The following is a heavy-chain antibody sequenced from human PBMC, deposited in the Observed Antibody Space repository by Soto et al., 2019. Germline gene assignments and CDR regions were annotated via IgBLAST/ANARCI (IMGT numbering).Heavy chain of an antibody. D-gene: IGHD6-19*01. CDR1: GFTFSSSE. V-gene: IGHV3-23*01. Sequence: PGGSLRLSCAASGFTFSSSEMYWVRQAPGKGLEWVSGLSGSGTSTYYADSVKGRFTISRDNSRDTLFLQMNSLTADDTAVYYCAKATTNGGWFNPFDSWGQGA. CDR2: LSGSGTST. J-gene: IGHJ4*02. CDR3: AKATTNGGWFNPFDS.